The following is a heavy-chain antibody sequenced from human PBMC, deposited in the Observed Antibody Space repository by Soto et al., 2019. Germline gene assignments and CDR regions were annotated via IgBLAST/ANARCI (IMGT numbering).Heavy chain of an antibody. Sequence: PGGSLRLSCAASGFTFSSYAMSWVRQAPGKGLEWVANIKQDGSQKWYVDSVKGRFTISRDNAKNSLYLQMYSLRAEDTAVYYCARGDYYDTSGPFSDAFDIWGRGTMVTVSS. V-gene: IGHV3-7*04. D-gene: IGHD3-22*01. CDR1: GFTFSSYA. CDR3: ARGDYYDTSGPFSDAFDI. J-gene: IGHJ3*02. CDR2: IKQDGSQK.